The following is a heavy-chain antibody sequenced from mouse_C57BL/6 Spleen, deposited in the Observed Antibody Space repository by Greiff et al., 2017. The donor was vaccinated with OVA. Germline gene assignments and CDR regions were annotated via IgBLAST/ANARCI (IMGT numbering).Heavy chain of an antibody. Sequence: QVQLQQPGAELVKPGASVKLSCKASGYTFTSYWMQWVKQRPGQGLEWIGEIDPSDSYTNYNQKFKGKATLTVDTSSSTAYMQRSSLTSEDSAVYYCAKGLTMVTTAGFDYWGQGTTLTVSS. CDR2: IDPSDSYT. D-gene: IGHD2-2*01. V-gene: IGHV1-50*01. CDR3: AKGLTMVTTAGFDY. J-gene: IGHJ2*01. CDR1: GYTFTSYW.